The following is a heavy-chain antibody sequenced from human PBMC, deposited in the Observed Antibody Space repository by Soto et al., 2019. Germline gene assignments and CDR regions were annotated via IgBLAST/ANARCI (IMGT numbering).Heavy chain of an antibody. V-gene: IGHV3-48*01. CDR2: ISSTGETT. D-gene: IGHD3-10*02. CDR1: GFTFSTYS. J-gene: IGHJ4*02. CDR3: ARDVRQRDY. Sequence: EVQLVESGGGLVPPGGSLRLSCAASGFTFSTYSMNWVRQAPGKGLEWVSFISSTGETTYYADSVKGRLTISRDNAKNSLFLQMNSLTVEDTAVYYCARDVRQRDYWGQGTLVTVSS.